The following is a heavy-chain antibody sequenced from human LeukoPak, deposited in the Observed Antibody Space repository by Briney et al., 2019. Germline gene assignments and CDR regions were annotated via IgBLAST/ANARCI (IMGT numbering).Heavy chain of an antibody. CDR1: GFTFGHYV. CDR3: ANGARDYYYLMDV. Sequence: PGGSLRLSCAASGFTFGHYVMSWVRQAPGKGLEWVSTISGSGGNTYYADSVRGRFTISRDNSKNTLYLQMNSLRADDTAVYYCANGARDYYYLMDVWGKGATVTVSS. J-gene: IGHJ6*04. V-gene: IGHV3-23*01. D-gene: IGHD1-26*01. CDR2: ISGSGGNT.